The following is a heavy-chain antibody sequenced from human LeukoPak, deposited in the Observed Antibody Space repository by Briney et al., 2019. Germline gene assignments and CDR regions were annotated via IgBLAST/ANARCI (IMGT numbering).Heavy chain of an antibody. J-gene: IGHJ4*02. CDR3: AKARREGSNSE. CDR2: IYSGGST. Sequence: GGSLRLSCAASGFIVSSNYLSWVRQAPGKGLEWVSVIYSGGSTYYADSVKGRFTISRDNSKNTLYLQMNSLRPEDTAVYYCAKARREGSNSEWGQGTLVTVPS. CDR1: GFIVSSNY. D-gene: IGHD5-24*01. V-gene: IGHV3-66*02.